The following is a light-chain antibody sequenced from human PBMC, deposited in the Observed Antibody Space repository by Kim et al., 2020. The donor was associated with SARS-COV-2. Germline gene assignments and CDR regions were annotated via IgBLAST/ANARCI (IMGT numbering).Light chain of an antibody. CDR3: QTWGTPVV. J-gene: IGLJ2*01. V-gene: IGLV4-69*01. CDR1: GGNNYYA. CDR2: VNRDGSQ. Sequence: GASLTLTCTGGGGNNYYALAWRQQQPERGPHFLLKVNRDGSQYKGDGIPDRFSGSSSESERYLAISNLQSDDEADYYCQTWGTPVVFGGGTQLTV.